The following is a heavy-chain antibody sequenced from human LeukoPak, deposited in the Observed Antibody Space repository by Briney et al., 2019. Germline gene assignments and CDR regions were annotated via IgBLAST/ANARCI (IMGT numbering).Heavy chain of an antibody. D-gene: IGHD2-15*01. CDR3: ARDYASVVAANYYFDY. CDR1: GFTFSSYS. J-gene: IGHJ4*02. V-gene: IGHV3-21*01. CDR2: ISSSSSYI. Sequence: KAGGSLRLSCAASGFTFSSYSMNWVRQAPGKGLEWVSSISSSSSYIYYADSVKGRFTISRDNAKNSLYLQMNSLRAEDTAVYYCARDYASVVAANYYFDYWGQGTLVTVSS.